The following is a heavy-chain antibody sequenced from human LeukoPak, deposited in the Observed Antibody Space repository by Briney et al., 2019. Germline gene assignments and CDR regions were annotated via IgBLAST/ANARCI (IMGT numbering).Heavy chain of an antibody. CDR1: IDSFTNYY. CDR2: VNDSGGT. CDR3: ARIPSFKVTTLYSSRLYYMDV. D-gene: IGHD4-17*01. V-gene: IGHV4-34*01. J-gene: IGHJ6*03. Sequence: SETLSLTCAVYIDSFTNYYCNWIRQTPGKGLEWIGEVNDSGGTNINPSLRSRVILSVDTSKNQFSLKLSSVTAADTAVYYCARIPSFKVTTLYSSRLYYMDVWGKGTTVTISS.